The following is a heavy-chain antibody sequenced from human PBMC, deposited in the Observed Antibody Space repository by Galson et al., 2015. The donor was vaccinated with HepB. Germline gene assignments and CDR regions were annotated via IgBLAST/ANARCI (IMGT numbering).Heavy chain of an antibody. D-gene: IGHD2-2*01. CDR2: ISGYNGNT. CDR3: ARTADAEYFQH. V-gene: IGHV1-18*04. J-gene: IGHJ1*01. CDR1: GYTFTSYG. Sequence: SCKASGYTFTSYGISWVRQAPGQGLEWMGWISGYNGNTNYAQKLQGRVTMTTDTSTSTVHMELRSLRSDDTAVYFCARTADAEYFQHWGQGTLVTVSS.